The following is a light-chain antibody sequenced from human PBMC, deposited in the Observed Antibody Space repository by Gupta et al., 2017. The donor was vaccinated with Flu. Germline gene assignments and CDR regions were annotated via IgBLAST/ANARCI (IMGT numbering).Light chain of an antibody. V-gene: IGLV2-14*01. J-gene: IGLJ3*02. CDR2: EVT. CDR3: ASYTTTSTWV. CDR1: SSDVGGYNY. Sequence: SALTPPASVSVSPGQSITISCPGTSSDVGGYNYVSWYQQHPGKAPKLMIYEVTDRPSGVSNRFSGSKSGNTASLTISGLQAEDEADYFCASYTTTSTWVFGGGTKLTVL.